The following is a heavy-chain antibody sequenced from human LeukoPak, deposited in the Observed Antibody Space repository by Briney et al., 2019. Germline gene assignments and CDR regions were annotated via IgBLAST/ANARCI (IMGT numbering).Heavy chain of an antibody. V-gene: IGHV3-7*01. D-gene: IGHD6-19*01. Sequence: GRSLRLSCTASGFTSGDYWMSWLRQAPGKGLEWVINISPDGREKYFVDSVKGRFTISRDNAKNSLYLQMNSLRAEDTAVYYCARDGSGWSVYWGQGTLVTVSS. CDR2: ISPDGREK. J-gene: IGHJ4*02. CDR3: ARDGSGWSVY. CDR1: GFTSGDYW.